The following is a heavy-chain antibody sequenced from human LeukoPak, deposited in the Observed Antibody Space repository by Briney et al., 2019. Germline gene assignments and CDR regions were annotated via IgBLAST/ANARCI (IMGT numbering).Heavy chain of an antibody. CDR2: ISWNSGSI. J-gene: IGHJ4*02. CDR1: GFTFDDYA. V-gene: IGHV3-9*01. CDR3: AKDRSGWDKTFDY. Sequence: GGSLRLSCAASGFTFDDYAMHWVRQAPGKGLEWASGISWNSGSIAYADSVKGRFTISRDNAKNSLYLQMNSLRAEDTALYYCAKDRSGWDKTFDYWGQGTLVTVSS. D-gene: IGHD6-19*01.